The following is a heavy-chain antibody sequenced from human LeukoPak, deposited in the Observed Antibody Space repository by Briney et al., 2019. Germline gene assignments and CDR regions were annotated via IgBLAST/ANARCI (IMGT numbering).Heavy chain of an antibody. J-gene: IGHJ5*02. CDR3: ARENIVATTNWFDP. Sequence: SETLSLTCAVYGGSFSGYYWSWIRQPPGKGLEWIGEINHSGSTNYNPSLKSRVTISVDTSKNQFSLKLSSVTAADTAVYYCARENIVATTNWFDPWGQGTLVTVSS. CDR1: GGSFSGYY. D-gene: IGHD5-12*01. V-gene: IGHV4-34*01. CDR2: INHSGST.